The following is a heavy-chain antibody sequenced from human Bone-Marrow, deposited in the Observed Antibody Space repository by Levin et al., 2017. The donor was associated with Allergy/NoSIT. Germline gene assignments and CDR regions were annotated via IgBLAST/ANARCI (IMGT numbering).Heavy chain of an antibody. Sequence: SETLSLTCTVSGGSISSSSYYWGWIRQPPGKGLEWIGSIYYSGSTYYNPSLKSRVTISVDTSKNQFSLKLSSVTAADTAVYYCARESRDIVVVPAAAKLGDYYYYYMDVWGKGTTVTVSS. V-gene: IGHV4-39*02. J-gene: IGHJ6*03. CDR2: IYYSGST. CDR3: ARESRDIVVVPAAAKLGDYYYYYMDV. CDR1: GGSISSSSYY. D-gene: IGHD2-2*01.